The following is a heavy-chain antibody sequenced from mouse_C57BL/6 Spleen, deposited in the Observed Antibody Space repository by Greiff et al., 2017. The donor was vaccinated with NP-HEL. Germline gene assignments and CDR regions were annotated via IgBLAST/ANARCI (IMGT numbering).Heavy chain of an antibody. Sequence: QVQLQQSGPELVKPGASVKISCKASGYAFSSSWMNWVKQRPGKGLEWIGRIYPGDGDTNYNGKFKGKATLTADTSSSTAYMQLSSLTSEDSAVYFCARQDGYYGAMDYWGQGTSVTVSS. CDR1: GYAFSSSW. D-gene: IGHD2-3*01. CDR2: IYPGDGDT. CDR3: ARQDGYYGAMDY. J-gene: IGHJ4*01. V-gene: IGHV1-82*01.